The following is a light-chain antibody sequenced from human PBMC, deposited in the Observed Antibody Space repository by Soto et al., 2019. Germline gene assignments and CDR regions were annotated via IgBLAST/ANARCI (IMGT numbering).Light chain of an antibody. Sequence: EIVMTQSPGTLSLSPGERATLSCRATQSVRSSYLAWYQQKPGQAPRLLVYGASSRATGIPDRFSGSGSWTDFTLTISGLEPDDSAVYYCQQYGSSSEITFGQGTRLEI. J-gene: IGKJ5*01. V-gene: IGKV3-20*01. CDR3: QQYGSSSEIT. CDR1: QSVRSSY. CDR2: GAS.